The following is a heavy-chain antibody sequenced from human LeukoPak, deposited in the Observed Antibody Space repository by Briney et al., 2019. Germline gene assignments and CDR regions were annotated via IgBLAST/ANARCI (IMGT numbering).Heavy chain of an antibody. V-gene: IGHV3-21*01. D-gene: IGHD1-26*01. CDR2: ISSSSSYI. J-gene: IGHJ4*02. CDR3: ASGVGAELHSI. CDR1: GFTFSSYS. Sequence: GGSLRLSCAASGFTFSSYSMNWVRQAPGKGLEWVSSISSSSSYIYYADSVKGRFTISRDNAKNSLYLQMNSLRAEDTAVYYCASGVGAELHSIWGQGTLVTVSS.